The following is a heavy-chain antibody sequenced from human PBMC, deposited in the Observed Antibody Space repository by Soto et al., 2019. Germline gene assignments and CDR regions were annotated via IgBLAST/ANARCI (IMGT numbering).Heavy chain of an antibody. J-gene: IGHJ4*02. V-gene: IGHV3-33*01. CDR2: IWYDGSNK. CDR3: ARALRYIDY. Sequence: VQLVESGGGVVQPGRSLRLSCAASGFTFSSYGMHWVRQAPGKGLEWVAVIWYDGSNKYYADSVKGRFTISRDNSKNTLYLQMNSLGAEDTAVYYCARALRYIDYWGQGTLVTVSS. CDR1: GFTFSSYG.